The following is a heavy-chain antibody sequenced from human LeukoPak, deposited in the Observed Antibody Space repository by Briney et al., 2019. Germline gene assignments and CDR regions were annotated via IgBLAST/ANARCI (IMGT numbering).Heavy chain of an antibody. D-gene: IGHD3-3*01. V-gene: IGHV3-7*01. Sequence: PGGSLRLSCAASGFTLSSYWMSWVRQAPGKGLEWVANIKQDGSEKYYVDSVKGRFTISRDNAKNSLYLQMNSLRAEDTAVYYCAGPSTYYDFWSGLNWGQGTLVTVSS. CDR1: GFTLSSYW. CDR3: AGPSTYYDFWSGLN. J-gene: IGHJ4*02. CDR2: IKQDGSEK.